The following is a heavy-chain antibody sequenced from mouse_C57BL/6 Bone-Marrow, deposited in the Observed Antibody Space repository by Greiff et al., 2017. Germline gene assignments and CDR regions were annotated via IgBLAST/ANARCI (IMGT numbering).Heavy chain of an antibody. CDR3: ARGWLPYWYFDV. CDR2: ISDGGSYT. CDR1: GFTFSSYA. V-gene: IGHV5-4*03. D-gene: IGHD2-2*01. Sequence: EVMLVESGGGLVKPGGSLKLSCAASGFTFSSYAMSWVRQTPEKRLEWVATISDGGSYTYYPDNVKGRFTISRDNANNNLYLQMSHLKSEDTAMYYCARGWLPYWYFDVWGTGTTVTVSS. J-gene: IGHJ1*03.